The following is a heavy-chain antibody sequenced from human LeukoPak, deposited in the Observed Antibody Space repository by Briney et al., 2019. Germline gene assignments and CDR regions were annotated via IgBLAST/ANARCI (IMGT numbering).Heavy chain of an antibody. D-gene: IGHD6-19*01. CDR1: GGSFSGYY. Sequence: SETLSLTCAVYGGSFSGYYWSWIRQPPGKGLEWIGEINHSGSTNYNPSLKSRVTISVDTSKNQFSLKLSSVTAVDTAVYYCASYSSGYYYGMDVWGQGTTVTVSS. CDR2: INHSGST. CDR3: ASYSSGYYYGMDV. J-gene: IGHJ6*02. V-gene: IGHV4-34*01.